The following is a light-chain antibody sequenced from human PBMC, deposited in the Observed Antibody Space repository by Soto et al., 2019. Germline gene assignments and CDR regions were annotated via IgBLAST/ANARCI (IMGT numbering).Light chain of an antibody. V-gene: IGLV2-8*01. CDR2: EVS. CDR3: SSYAGSNNYV. J-gene: IGLJ1*01. CDR1: SSVVGGYNY. Sequence: QSDLTQPPSASGSPGQSVTISCTGTSSVVGGYNYVSWYQQHPGKAPKLMIYEVSKRPSGVPDRFSGSKSGNTASLTVSGLQAEDEADYYCSSYAGSNNYVLGTGTKVTVL.